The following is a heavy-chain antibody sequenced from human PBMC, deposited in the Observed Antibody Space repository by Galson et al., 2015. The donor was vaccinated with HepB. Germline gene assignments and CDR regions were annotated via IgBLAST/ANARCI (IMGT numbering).Heavy chain of an antibody. J-gene: IGHJ4*02. CDR1: GYTFTSSD. CDR2: MNPNSGNT. V-gene: IGHV1-8*01. Sequence: SVKVSCKASGYTFTSSDINWVRQAPGQGPEWMGWMNPNSGNTAYAQKFQGRVTMTRNTSIRTAYLELSSLTSDDTAVYYCATAPRLYDYIWGTHRYIPGVFDSWGQGTLVTVSS. D-gene: IGHD3-16*02. CDR3: ATAPRLYDYIWGTHRYIPGVFDS.